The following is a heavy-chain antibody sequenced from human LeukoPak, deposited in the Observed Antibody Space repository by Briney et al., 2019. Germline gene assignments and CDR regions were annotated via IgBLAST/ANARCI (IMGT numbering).Heavy chain of an antibody. CDR1: GFTFDDYG. CDR3: ARAGLYNWNYEGTAYFDY. CDR2: INWNGGST. D-gene: IGHD1-7*01. J-gene: IGHJ4*02. Sequence: GGSLRLSCAASGFTFDDYGMSWVRQAPGKRLEWVSGINWNGGSTGYADSVKGRFTISRDNAKNSLYLQMNSLTAEDTALYYCARAGLYNWNYEGTAYFDYWGQGTLATVSS. V-gene: IGHV3-20*04.